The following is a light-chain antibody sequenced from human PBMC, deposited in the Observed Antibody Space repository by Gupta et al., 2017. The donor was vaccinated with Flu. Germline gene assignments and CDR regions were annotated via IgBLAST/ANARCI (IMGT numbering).Light chain of an antibody. J-gene: IGKJ2*01. CDR3: QQEGSSPRN. CDR1: QSVSSSY. Sequence: EIVLTQSPGTLSFSPGERATLSCRASQSVSSSYLAWYQQKPGQAPRLLIYGASSRATGIPDRFSGSGXGTXFTLTIXRLEPEDFAVYYCQQEGSSPRNFGXGTKMEIK. V-gene: IGKV3-20*01. CDR2: GAS.